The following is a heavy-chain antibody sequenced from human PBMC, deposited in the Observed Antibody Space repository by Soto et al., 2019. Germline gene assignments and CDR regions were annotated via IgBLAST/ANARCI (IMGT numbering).Heavy chain of an antibody. Sequence: EVQLVETGGGLIQPGGSLRLSCAASGFTVSSNYMSWVRQAPGKGLEWVAVIYSGGSTYYADSVKGRFTISRDNSKNTLYLQMNSLRAEDTAVYYCSSSPETYFDYWGQGTLVTVSS. CDR1: GFTVSSNY. J-gene: IGHJ4*02. V-gene: IGHV3-53*02. CDR2: IYSGGST. D-gene: IGHD6-6*01. CDR3: SSSPETYFDY.